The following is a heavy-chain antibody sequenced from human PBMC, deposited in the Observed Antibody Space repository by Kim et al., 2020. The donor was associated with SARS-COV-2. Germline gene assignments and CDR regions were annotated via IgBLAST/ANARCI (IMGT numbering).Heavy chain of an antibody. CDR2: IYYSGST. V-gene: IGHV4-31*03. CDR3: ARDPRSDYYGSGKVGPRKDLGFDI. D-gene: IGHD3-10*01. J-gene: IGHJ3*02. CDR1: GGSISSGGYY. Sequence: SETLSLTCTVSGGSISSGGYYWSWIRQHPGKGLEWIGYIYYSGSTYYNPSLKSRVTISVDTSKNQFSLKLSSVTAADTAVYYCARDPRSDYYGSGKVGPRKDLGFDIWGQGTMVTVSS.